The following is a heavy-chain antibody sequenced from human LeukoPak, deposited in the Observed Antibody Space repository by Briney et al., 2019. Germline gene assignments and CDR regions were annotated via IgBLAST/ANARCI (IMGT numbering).Heavy chain of an antibody. CDR3: ARRATAGDYVGWFDP. CDR1: GGSISSSSYY. D-gene: IGHD4-17*01. CDR2: IYYSGST. V-gene: IGHV4-39*01. J-gene: IGHJ5*02. Sequence: SETLSLTCTVSGGSISSSSYYWGWIRQPPGKGLEWIGSIYYSGSTYYNPSLKSRVTISVDTSKNQFSLKLSSVTAADTAVYYCARRATAGDYVGWFDPWAQGTLVTVSS.